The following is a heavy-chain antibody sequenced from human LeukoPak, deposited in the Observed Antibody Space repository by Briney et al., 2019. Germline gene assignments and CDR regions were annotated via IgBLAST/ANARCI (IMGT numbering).Heavy chain of an antibody. CDR1: GASVNSGDYY. V-gene: IGHV4-30-4*01. Sequence: SQTLSLTCTVSGASVNSGDYYWSWIRQPPGKGLEWIGYIYYRGSTYYNPSLKSRVRVSVDTSKNQFSLKLSFVTAADTAVYYCARDLRYTVTTLDVWGQGTTVTVSS. CDR3: ARDLRYTVTTLDV. CDR2: IYYRGST. J-gene: IGHJ6*02. D-gene: IGHD4-17*01.